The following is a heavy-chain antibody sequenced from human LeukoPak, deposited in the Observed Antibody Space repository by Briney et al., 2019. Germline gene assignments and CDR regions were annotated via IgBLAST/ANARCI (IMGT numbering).Heavy chain of an antibody. D-gene: IGHD3-10*01. V-gene: IGHV3-64*01. CDR1: GFTFSSYA. CDR3: ARMRGSGSYPLVYAFDI. J-gene: IGHJ3*02. CDR2: ISSNGGST. Sequence: PGGSLRLSCAASGFTFSSYAMHWVRQAPGKGLEYVSAISSNGGSTYYANSVKGRFTISRDNSKNTLYLQMGSLRAEDMAVYYCARMRGSGSYPLVYAFDIWGQGTMVTASS.